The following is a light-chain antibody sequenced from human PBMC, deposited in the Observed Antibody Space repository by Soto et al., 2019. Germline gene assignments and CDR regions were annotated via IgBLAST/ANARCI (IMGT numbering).Light chain of an antibody. J-gene: IGKJ1*01. CDR2: AAS. Sequence: DIQLTQSPSFLSPSIGDSVTITCRASQVISTSLAWYQLKPGKAPKLLISAASTLESGVPSRFSATVSGTEFSLTITSLQPEDFATYYCQQLFDSPITFGQGTKVDIK. CDR3: QQLFDSPIT. CDR1: QVISTS. V-gene: IGKV1-9*01.